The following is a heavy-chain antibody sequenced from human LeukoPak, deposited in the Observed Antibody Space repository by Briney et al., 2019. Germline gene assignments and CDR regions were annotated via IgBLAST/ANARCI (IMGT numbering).Heavy chain of an antibody. CDR1: GGSFSGYY. CDR3: ARLAVDTAIVSDY. D-gene: IGHD5-18*01. CDR2: INHSGST. Sequence: PSETLSLTCAVYGGSFSGYYWSWIRQPPGKGLEWIGEINHSGSTNYNPSLKSRVTISVDTSKNQFSLKLSSVTAADTAVYYCARLAVDTAIVSDYWGQGTLVTVSS. J-gene: IGHJ4*02. V-gene: IGHV4-34*01.